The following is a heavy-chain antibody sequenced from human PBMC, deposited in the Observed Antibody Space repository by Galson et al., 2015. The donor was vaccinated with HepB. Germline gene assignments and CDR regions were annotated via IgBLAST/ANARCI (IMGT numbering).Heavy chain of an antibody. D-gene: IGHD4-17*01. Sequence: SLRLSCAASGFTFSNAWMSWVRQAPGKGLEWVGRIRSKTDGGTTDYAAPVKGRFTISRDDSKNTLYLQMNSLKTEDTGVYYCTTINTGALDIWGQGTRVTVSS. CDR2: IRSKTDGGTT. V-gene: IGHV3-15*01. CDR3: TTINTGALDI. CDR1: GFTFSNAW. J-gene: IGHJ3*02.